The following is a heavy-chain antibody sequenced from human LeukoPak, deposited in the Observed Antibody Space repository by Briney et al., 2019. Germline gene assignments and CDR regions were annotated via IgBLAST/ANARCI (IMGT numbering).Heavy chain of an antibody. Sequence: GRSPRLSCAASGFTFSSYGMHWVRQAPGKGLEWVGFISYDGSNKYCADSLKGRFTVSRDNSKNTLYLQMSSLRTEDTAMYYCAALSGSYYADTDYWGQGTLVTVSS. CDR2: ISYDGSNK. D-gene: IGHD1-26*01. V-gene: IGHV3-30*03. CDR3: AALSGSYYADTDY. CDR1: GFTFSSYG. J-gene: IGHJ4*02.